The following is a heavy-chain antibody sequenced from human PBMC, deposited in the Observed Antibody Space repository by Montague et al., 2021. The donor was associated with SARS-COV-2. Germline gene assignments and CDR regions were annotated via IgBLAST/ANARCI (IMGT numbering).Heavy chain of an antibody. D-gene: IGHD3-16*01. J-gene: IGHJ5*02. CDR2: IYYTGST. CDR3: ARAMGAPENWFDP. V-gene: IGHV4-59*12. Sequence: SETLSLTCTVSGGSISNYFWSWIRQPPGKGLEWIGYIYYTGSTNYNPSLKSRVTMSISMSENQFSLKLNSVTVADTAVYYCARAMGAPENWFDPWGQGTLVTVSS. CDR1: GGSISNYF.